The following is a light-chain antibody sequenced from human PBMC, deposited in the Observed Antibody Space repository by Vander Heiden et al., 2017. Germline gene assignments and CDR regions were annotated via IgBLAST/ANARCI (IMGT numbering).Light chain of an antibody. V-gene: IGLV5-45*03. Sequence: QALPTQPSSLSASPGASPSLPSTLRSDINVGTYRIYWYQQKPGSPPQYLLRYNSDSDKQQGSGVPSRFSGSKDASANAGILLISGLQSEDEADYYCLIWHTSAWVFGGGTKLTVL. CDR3: LIWHTSAWV. CDR2: YNSDSDK. CDR1: SDINVGTYR. J-gene: IGLJ3*02.